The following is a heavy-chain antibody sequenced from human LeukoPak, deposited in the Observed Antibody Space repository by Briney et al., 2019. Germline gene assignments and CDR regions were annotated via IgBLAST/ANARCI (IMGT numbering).Heavy chain of an antibody. CDR2: INPKSGGT. V-gene: IGHV1-2*02. Sequence: WASVKVSCKASGYSFTGHYMHWVRQAPGQGLEWMGWINPKSGGTNYAQKFQGRVTMTRDTSISTAYMELRSLRSDDTAVYYCARAADYDILTGYYLNTGDVWGKGTTVTISS. CDR1: GYSFTGHY. J-gene: IGHJ6*04. CDR3: ARAADYDILTGYYLNTGDV. D-gene: IGHD3-9*01.